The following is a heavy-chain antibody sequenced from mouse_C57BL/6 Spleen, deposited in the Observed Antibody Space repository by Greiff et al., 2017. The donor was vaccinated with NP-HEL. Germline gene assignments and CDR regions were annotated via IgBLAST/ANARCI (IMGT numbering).Heavy chain of an antibody. CDR2: IDPSDSET. V-gene: IGHV1-52*01. J-gene: IGHJ2*01. CDR3: ARRDYGSSPYFDY. CDR1: GYTFTSYW. D-gene: IGHD1-1*01. Sequence: VQLQQPGAELVRPGSSVKLSCKASGYTFTSYWMHWVKQRPIQGLEWIGNIDPSDSETHYNQKFKDKATLTVDKSSSTAYMQLSSLTSEDSAVYYCARRDYGSSPYFDYWGQGTTLTVSS.